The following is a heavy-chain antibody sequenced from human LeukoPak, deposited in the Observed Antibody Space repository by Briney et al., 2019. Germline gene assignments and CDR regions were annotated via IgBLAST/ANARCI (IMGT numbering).Heavy chain of an antibody. CDR2: IKTKTDDGTT. D-gene: IGHD5-24*01. Sequence: PGGSLRLSCAASGFTFSNAWMSWVRQAPGKGVEWVARIKTKTDDGTTDYAAPVKGRFTISRDDSKNTLYLQMNSLKTEDTAFYYCTTRISSDVYNSAYDYWGQGTLVTVSS. J-gene: IGHJ4*02. CDR3: TTRISSDVYNSAYDY. V-gene: IGHV3-15*01. CDR1: GFTFSNAW.